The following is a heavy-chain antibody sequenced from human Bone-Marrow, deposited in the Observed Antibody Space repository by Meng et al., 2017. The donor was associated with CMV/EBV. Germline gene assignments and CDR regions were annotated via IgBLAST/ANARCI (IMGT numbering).Heavy chain of an antibody. V-gene: IGHV4-30-4*08. CDR1: GGSISSGDYY. CDR2: IYYSGST. J-gene: IGHJ4*02. Sequence: QVPLQESGPGLGKPSQTLSLTCTVSGGSISSGDYYWSWIRQPPGKGLEWIGYIYYSGSTYYNPSLKSRVTISVDTSKNQFSLKLSSVTAADTAVYYCAGTPIAAAGLFDYWGQGTLVTVSS. CDR3: AGTPIAAAGLFDY. D-gene: IGHD6-13*01.